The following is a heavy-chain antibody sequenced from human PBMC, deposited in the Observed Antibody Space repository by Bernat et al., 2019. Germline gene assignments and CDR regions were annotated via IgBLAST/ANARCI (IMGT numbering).Heavy chain of an antibody. CDR1: GFTFSSYA. CDR3: AKFGGCTGGVCYTGYYYYYRDV. J-gene: IGHJ6*03. Sequence: EVQLLESGGGLVQPGGSLRLSCAASGFTFSSYAMSWVRQAPGKGLEWVSAISGSGGSTYYADSVKGRFTISRDNSKNTLYLQMNSLRAEDTAVYYCAKFGGCTGGVCYTGYYYYYRDVWGKGTTVTVS. D-gene: IGHD2-8*02. V-gene: IGHV3-23*01. CDR2: ISGSGGST.